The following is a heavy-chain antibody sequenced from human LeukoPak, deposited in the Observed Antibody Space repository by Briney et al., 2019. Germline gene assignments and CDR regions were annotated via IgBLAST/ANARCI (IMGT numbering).Heavy chain of an antibody. CDR1: GYTFTGYY. Sequence: GASVKVSCKASGYTFTGYYMHWVRQAPGQGLEWMGRINPNSGGTNYAQKFQGRVTMTRDTSISTAYMELSRLRSDDTAVYYCARAYYYDSSIIYWGQGTLVTVSS. D-gene: IGHD3-22*01. CDR2: INPNSGGT. CDR3: ARAYYYDSSIIY. V-gene: IGHV1-2*06. J-gene: IGHJ4*02.